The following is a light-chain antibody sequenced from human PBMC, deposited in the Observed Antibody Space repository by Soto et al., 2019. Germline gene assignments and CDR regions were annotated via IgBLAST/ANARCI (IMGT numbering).Light chain of an antibody. CDR2: GAS. Sequence: LMQSPGTLSLSSGEGATLSCRTSQRVDNNFVAWYQQKPGQAPRLLIYGASTRATGIPDRFSGSGFGTDFTLTITRLEPEDFAVYYCQQYGSSLWTFGLGTKVEIK. V-gene: IGKV3-20*01. J-gene: IGKJ1*01. CDR3: QQYGSSLWT. CDR1: QRVDNNF.